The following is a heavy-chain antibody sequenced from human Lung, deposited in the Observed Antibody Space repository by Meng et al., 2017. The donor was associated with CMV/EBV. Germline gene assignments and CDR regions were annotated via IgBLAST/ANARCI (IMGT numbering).Heavy chain of an antibody. Sequence: AXVXVSXXASGYTFTGYYMHWVRQAPGQGLEWMGWINPNSGGTNYAQKFQGRVTMTRDTSISTAYMELSRLRSDDTAVYHCARDGSLGYCSSTSCYGAGWFDPWGQGTXVTVSS. D-gene: IGHD2-2*01. V-gene: IGHV1-2*02. J-gene: IGHJ5*02. CDR3: ARDGSLGYCSSTSCYGAGWFDP. CDR2: INPNSGGT. CDR1: GYTFTGYY.